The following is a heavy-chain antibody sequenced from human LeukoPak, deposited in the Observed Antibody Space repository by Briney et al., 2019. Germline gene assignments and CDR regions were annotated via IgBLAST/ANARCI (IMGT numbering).Heavy chain of an antibody. J-gene: IGHJ4*02. CDR3: AKTLPTFYGSGSYYKNPIDY. D-gene: IGHD3-10*01. CDR2: ISGSGDST. Sequence: GGSLRLSCAASGFTFSSYGMSWVRQAPGKGLEWVSAISGSGDSTLYADSVKGRFTISRDNSKNTLYMLMNSLRAEDTAVYYCAKTLPTFYGSGSYYKNPIDYWGQGTLVTVSS. V-gene: IGHV3-23*01. CDR1: GFTFSSYG.